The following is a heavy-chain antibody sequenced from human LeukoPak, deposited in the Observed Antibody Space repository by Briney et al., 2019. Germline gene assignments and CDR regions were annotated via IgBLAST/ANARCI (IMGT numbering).Heavy chain of an antibody. CDR3: AKDLGYYGSGSYFHY. CDR1: GFTFSSYA. V-gene: IGHV3-23*01. CDR2: ISGSGGST. D-gene: IGHD3-10*01. Sequence: GGSLRLSCAASGFTFSSYAMSWVRQAPWKGLEWVSAISGSGGSTYYADSVKGRFTISRDNSKNTLYLQMNSLRAEDTAVYYRAKDLGYYGSGSYFHYWGQGTLVTVSP. J-gene: IGHJ4*02.